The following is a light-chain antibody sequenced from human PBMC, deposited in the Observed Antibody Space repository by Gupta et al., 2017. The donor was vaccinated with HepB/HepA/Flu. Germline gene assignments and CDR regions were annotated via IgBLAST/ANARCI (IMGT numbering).Light chain of an antibody. V-gene: IGLV3-19*01. CDR2: GKN. CDR1: SLRSYY. Sequence: SSELTQDPAVSVALGQTVRITCQGDSLRSYYASWYQQKPRQAPVLVIYGKNNRPSGIPDRFSGSSSGNTAAFTITGAQAEEEADYYCNSRDSSGNTLVVFGGGTKLTVL. J-gene: IGLJ2*01. CDR3: NSRDSSGNTLVV.